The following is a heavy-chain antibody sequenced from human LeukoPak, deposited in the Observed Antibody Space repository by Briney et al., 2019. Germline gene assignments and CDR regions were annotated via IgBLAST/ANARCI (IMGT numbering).Heavy chain of an antibody. CDR3: ASSGYYQNWFDP. CDR2: IYTSGST. V-gene: IGHV4-4*07. Sequence: PSETLSLTCTVSGGSISSYYWSWIRQPAGKGLEWIGRIYTSGSTNYIPSLKSRVTMSVDTSKNQFSLKLSSVTAADTAVYYCASSGYYQNWFDPWGQGTLVTVSS. CDR1: GGSISSYY. J-gene: IGHJ5*02. D-gene: IGHD3-22*01.